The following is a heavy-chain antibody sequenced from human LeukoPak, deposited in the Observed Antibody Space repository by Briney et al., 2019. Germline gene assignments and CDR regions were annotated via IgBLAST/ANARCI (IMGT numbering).Heavy chain of an antibody. CDR1: GGSISSGSYY. J-gene: IGHJ4*02. CDR2: IYTSGST. Sequence: PSQTLSPTCTVSGGSISSGSYYWSWIRQPAGKGLEWIGRIYTSGSTNYNPSLKSRVTISVDTSKNQFSLKLSSVTAADTAVYYCARTRFPMWEYQDYWGQGTLVTVSS. CDR3: ARTRFPMWEYQDY. V-gene: IGHV4-61*02. D-gene: IGHD1-26*01.